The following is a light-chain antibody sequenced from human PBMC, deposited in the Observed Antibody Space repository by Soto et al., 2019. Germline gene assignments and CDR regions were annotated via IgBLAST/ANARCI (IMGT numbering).Light chain of an antibody. CDR1: SSDVGGYNY. CDR2: EVS. V-gene: IGLV2-14*01. Sequence: HSALTQPASVSGSPGQSITISCTGTSSDVGGYNYVSWYQQHPGKAPKLMIYEVSNRPSGVSNRFSGSKSGNTASRTISGLQAEDEADYYCSSYTSSSTLDYVFGTGTKLTVL. CDR3: SSYTSSSTLDYV. J-gene: IGLJ1*01.